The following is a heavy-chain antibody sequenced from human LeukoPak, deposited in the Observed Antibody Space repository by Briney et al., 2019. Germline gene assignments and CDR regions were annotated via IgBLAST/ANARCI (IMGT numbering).Heavy chain of an antibody. J-gene: IGHJ3*02. D-gene: IGHD1-26*01. CDR2: IYTSGST. Sequence: SENLSLTCTVSGGSISSGSYYWSWIRQPAGKGLEWIGRIYTSGSTNYNPSLKSRVTISVDTSKNQFSLKLSSVTAADTAVYYCARATFSIVGATGPLVAFDIWGQGTMVTVSS. CDR3: ARATFSIVGATGPLVAFDI. V-gene: IGHV4-61*02. CDR1: GGSISSGSYY.